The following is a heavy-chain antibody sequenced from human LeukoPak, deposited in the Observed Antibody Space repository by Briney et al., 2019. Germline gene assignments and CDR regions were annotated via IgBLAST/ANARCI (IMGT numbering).Heavy chain of an antibody. Sequence: ASVKVSCKASRYTFTGYYMHWVRQAPGQGLEWMGWINPNSGGTNYAQKFQGRVTMTRDTSISTAYMELSRLRSDDTAVYYCARLIGYCSGGSCYPRDYWGQGTLVTVSS. CDR2: INPNSGGT. D-gene: IGHD2-15*01. J-gene: IGHJ4*02. CDR1: RYTFTGYY. CDR3: ARLIGYCSGGSCYPRDY. V-gene: IGHV1-2*02.